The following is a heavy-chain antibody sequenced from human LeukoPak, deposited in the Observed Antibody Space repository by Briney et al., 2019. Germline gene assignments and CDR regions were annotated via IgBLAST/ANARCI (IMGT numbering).Heavy chain of an antibody. CDR2: IYTSGST. CDR1: GGSISSGSYY. V-gene: IGHV4-61*02. CDR3: GRTSTSRPLPDS. D-gene: IGHD2-2*01. J-gene: IGHJ4*02. Sequence: PSETLSLTCTVSGGSISSGSYYWSWIRQPAGKGLEWIGRIYTSGSTNYNPSLKSRVTISVDTSKNQFSLKLSSVTAADTAVYYCGRTSTSRPLPDSWGQGILVTVSS.